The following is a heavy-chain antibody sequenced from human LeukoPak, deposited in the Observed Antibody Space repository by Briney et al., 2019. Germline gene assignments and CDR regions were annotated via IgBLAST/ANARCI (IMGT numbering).Heavy chain of an antibody. CDR1: GFTFDDYA. CDR2: ISWDGGST. J-gene: IGHJ4*02. D-gene: IGHD3-22*01. V-gene: IGHV3-43D*03. CDR3: ARNYYDRSGYSDTFDY. Sequence: GGSLRLSCAASGFTFDDYAMHWVRQAPGKGLEWVSLISWDGGSTYYADSVKGRFTISRDSSKNTLYLQMNSLRAEDTAVYYCARNYYDRSGYSDTFDYWGQGTLVTVSS.